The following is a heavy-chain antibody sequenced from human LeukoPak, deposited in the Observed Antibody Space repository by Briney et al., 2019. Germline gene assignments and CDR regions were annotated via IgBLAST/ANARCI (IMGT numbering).Heavy chain of an antibody. V-gene: IGHV3-21*01. CDR3: ARGHSNYGDYFDY. D-gene: IGHD4-11*01. CDR1: GFTFSRYS. J-gene: IGHJ4*02. Sequence: PGGSLRLSCAASGFTFSRYSMNWVRQAPGKGLEWVSSISSSSSYIYYADSVKGRFTISRDNAKNSLSLQMNSLRAEDTAVYYCARGHSNYGDYFDYWGQGTLVTVSS. CDR2: ISSSSSYI.